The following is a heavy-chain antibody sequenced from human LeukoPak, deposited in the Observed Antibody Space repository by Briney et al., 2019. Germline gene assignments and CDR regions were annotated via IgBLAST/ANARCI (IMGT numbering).Heavy chain of an antibody. D-gene: IGHD5-24*01. Sequence: PGGSLRLSCAASGFTFSGFWMHWVRQAPGKGQVWISRLHSDGSNTDYADSVKGRFTISRDNARNSLHLQMDTLRADDTAVYYCARERDGRFFDYWGQGTLVTVSS. J-gene: IGHJ4*02. V-gene: IGHV3-74*01. CDR3: ARERDGRFFDY. CDR1: GFTFSGFW. CDR2: LHSDGSNT.